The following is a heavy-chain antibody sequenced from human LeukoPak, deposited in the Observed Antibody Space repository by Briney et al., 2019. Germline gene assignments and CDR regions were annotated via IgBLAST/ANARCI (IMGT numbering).Heavy chain of an antibody. CDR1: GGSISSGSYY. V-gene: IGHV4-61*02. CDR3: ASRKLGNDY. CDR2: IYTSGST. D-gene: IGHD7-27*01. Sequence: SETLSLTCTVSGGSISSGSYYWNWIRQPAGKGLEWIGRIYTSGSTSYNPSLKSRVTISAETSKNQFSLNLISVTAADTAVYYCASRKLGNDYWGQGTLVTVSS. J-gene: IGHJ4*02.